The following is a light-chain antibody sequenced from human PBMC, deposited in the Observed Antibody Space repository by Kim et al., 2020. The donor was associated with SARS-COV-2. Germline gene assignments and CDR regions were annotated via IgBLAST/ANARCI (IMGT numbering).Light chain of an antibody. Sequence: QSVLTQPPSASGTPGQRVIISCSGSSSNIGTNTVNWFQQFPGTAPKLLIYNNDNRPSGVPARFSGSKSGTSASLAISGLQSEDEADYYCSAWDGSLNGQVFGGGTQLTVL. V-gene: IGLV1-44*01. J-gene: IGLJ3*02. CDR3: SAWDGSLNGQV. CDR1: SSNIGTNT. CDR2: NND.